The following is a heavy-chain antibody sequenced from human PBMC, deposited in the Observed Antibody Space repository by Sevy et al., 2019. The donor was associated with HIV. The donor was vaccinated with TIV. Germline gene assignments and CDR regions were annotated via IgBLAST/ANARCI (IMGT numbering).Heavy chain of an antibody. CDR3: AHRRSGSSYFDY. CDR2: IYWDDDN. V-gene: IGHV2-5*02. Sequence: SGPTLVNPTQTLTLTCSFSGFSLSSTGVGVGWIRQPPGMALEWLALIYWDDDNRYSPSLRSRLIIAKDTSKNQVVLTMSNVDPVDTATYYCAHRRSGSSYFDYWGQGTLVTVSS. D-gene: IGHD3-10*01. CDR1: GFSLSSTGVG. J-gene: IGHJ4*02.